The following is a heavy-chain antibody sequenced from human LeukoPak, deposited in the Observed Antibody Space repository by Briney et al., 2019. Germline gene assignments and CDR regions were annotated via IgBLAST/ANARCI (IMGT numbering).Heavy chain of an antibody. CDR3: ARHSGSGSESRPFDP. CDR2: IYYTGST. Sequence: PSETLSLTCSVSGASLTSGGFYGGWLRQPRGEGPEWIATIYYTGSTYYTPSLKSRVSISIDTSKNQFSLRLPSVTATDTAVYHCARHSGSGSESRPFDPWGQGTLVSVSS. D-gene: IGHD3-10*01. CDR1: GASLTSGGFY. V-gene: IGHV4-39*01. J-gene: IGHJ5*02.